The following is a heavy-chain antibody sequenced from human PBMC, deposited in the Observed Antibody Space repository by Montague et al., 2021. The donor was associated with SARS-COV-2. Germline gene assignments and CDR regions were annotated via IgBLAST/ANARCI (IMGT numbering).Heavy chain of an antibody. CDR3: ARAGGFAYGLDV. D-gene: IGHD3-10*01. Sequence: SETLSLTCTVSSGSISNHYWSWIRQPPGKGLEWIGFISHTESTNYNPSLESRVSISIDTSKSQFSLRVRSVTAADTAVYYCARAGGFAYGLDVWGQGTTVTVSS. CDR2: ISHTEST. V-gene: IGHV4-59*08. CDR1: SGSISNHY. J-gene: IGHJ6*02.